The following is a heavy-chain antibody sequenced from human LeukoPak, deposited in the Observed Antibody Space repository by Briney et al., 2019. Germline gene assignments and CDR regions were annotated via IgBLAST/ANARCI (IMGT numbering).Heavy chain of an antibody. CDR1: GFTFSSYN. J-gene: IGHJ6*03. CDR3: ARDPYSGSYGDYYYYFMDV. CDR2: ITSGSSYI. Sequence: GGSLRLSCAASGFTFSSYNMNWVRQAPGKGLEWVSSITSGSSYIYYADSVKGRFTISRDNAKNSLYLQMNSLRAEDTAVYYCARDPYSGSYGDYYYYFMDVWGKGTTVTISS. V-gene: IGHV3-21*01. D-gene: IGHD1-26*01.